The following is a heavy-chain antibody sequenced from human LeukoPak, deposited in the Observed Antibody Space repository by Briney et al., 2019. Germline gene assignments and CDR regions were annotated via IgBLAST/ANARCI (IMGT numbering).Heavy chain of an antibody. Sequence: SVKVSCKASGYTFTSYGISWVRQAPGQGLEWMGGIIPIFGTANYAQKFQGRVTITTDESTSTAYMELSSLRSEDTAVYYCAREEGYCSSTSCYNYWGQGTLVTVSS. V-gene: IGHV1-69*05. CDR2: IIPIFGTA. CDR1: GYTFTSYG. D-gene: IGHD2-2*02. J-gene: IGHJ4*02. CDR3: AREEGYCSSTSCYNY.